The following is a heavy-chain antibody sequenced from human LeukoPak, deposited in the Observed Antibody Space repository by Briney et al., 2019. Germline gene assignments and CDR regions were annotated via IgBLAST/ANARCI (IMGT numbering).Heavy chain of an antibody. Sequence: GGSLRLSCAASGFTFSSYGMHWVRQAPGKGLEWVAFIRYDGSNKYYADSVKGRFTISRDNSKNTLYLQMNSLRAEDTAVYYCAKDLGRRQLVRPYYMDVWGKGTTVTVSS. CDR1: GFTFSSYG. J-gene: IGHJ6*03. V-gene: IGHV3-30*02. CDR3: AKDLGRRQLVRPYYMDV. CDR2: IRYDGSNK. D-gene: IGHD6-13*01.